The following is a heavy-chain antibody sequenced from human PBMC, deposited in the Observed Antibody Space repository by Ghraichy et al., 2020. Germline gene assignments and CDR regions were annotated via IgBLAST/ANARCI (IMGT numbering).Heavy chain of an antibody. CDR1: GDSISSGGYY. J-gene: IGHJ4*02. CDR3: AREFMDCSSASCHYYFDT. CDR2: IYYSGST. D-gene: IGHD2-2*01. Sequence: SETLSLTCSVSGDSISSGGYYWSWIRQHPGKGLECIGYIYYSGSTYYNPSLKSRVTISVDSSKTQFSLKVKSMTAADTAIYYCAREFMDCSSASCHYYFDTWGQGTLVTVSS. V-gene: IGHV4-31*03.